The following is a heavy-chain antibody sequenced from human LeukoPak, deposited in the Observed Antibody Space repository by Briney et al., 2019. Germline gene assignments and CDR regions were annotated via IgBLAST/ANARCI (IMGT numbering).Heavy chain of an antibody. CDR1: GGTFSSYA. CDR3: ARDMMRYYYDSSGRAGFDY. V-gene: IGHV1-69*13. D-gene: IGHD3-22*01. CDR2: IIPIFGTA. J-gene: IGHJ4*02. Sequence: GASVKVSCKASGGTFSSYAISWVRQAPGQGLEWMGGIIPIFGTANYAQKFQGRVTITADESTSTAYMELSSLRSEDTAVYYCARDMMRYYYDSSGRAGFDYWGQGTLVTVSS.